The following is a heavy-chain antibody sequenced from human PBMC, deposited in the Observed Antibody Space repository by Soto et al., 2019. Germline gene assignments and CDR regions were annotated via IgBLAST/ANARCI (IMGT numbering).Heavy chain of an antibody. D-gene: IGHD3-16*02. Sequence: VGSLRLSCAASGFTVSSNYMSWVRQAPGKGLEWVSVIYSGGSTYYADSVKGRFTISRDNSKNTLYLQMNSLRAEDTAVYYCARDVISRHYYYGMDVWGQGTTVTVSS. J-gene: IGHJ6*02. CDR3: ARDVISRHYYYGMDV. CDR1: GFTVSSNY. V-gene: IGHV3-53*01. CDR2: IYSGGST.